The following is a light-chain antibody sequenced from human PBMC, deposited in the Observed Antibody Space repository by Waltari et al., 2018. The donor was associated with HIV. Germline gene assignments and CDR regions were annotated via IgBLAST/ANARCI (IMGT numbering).Light chain of an antibody. J-gene: IGLJ1*01. Sequence: QSALTQPASVSGSPGQSITISCTGTSSDVGSYNLVSWYQQHPGKAPKVMIYEGSKRPSWVSNRFSGSKSGTTASLTISGLQAEDEADYYCCSYTGSSTRRPYVFGTGTKVTVL. CDR1: SSDVGSYNL. CDR3: CSYTGSSTRRPYV. CDR2: EGS. V-gene: IGLV2-23*01.